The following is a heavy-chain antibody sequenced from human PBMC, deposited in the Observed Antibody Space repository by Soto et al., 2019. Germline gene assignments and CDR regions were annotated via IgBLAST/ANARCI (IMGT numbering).Heavy chain of an antibody. CDR3: ARRNSGGNWLDP. Sequence: AAVKVSCKASGYTFTDYNLHWVRQAPGQGLEWMGSINPRNGDAVSAQKFQARVTMTRDASITTAYMELIRLTSPDTAIYYCARRNSGGNWLDPWGQGTLVTVSS. V-gene: IGHV1-2*02. D-gene: IGHD2-15*01. CDR2: INPRNGDA. CDR1: GYTFTDYN. J-gene: IGHJ5*02.